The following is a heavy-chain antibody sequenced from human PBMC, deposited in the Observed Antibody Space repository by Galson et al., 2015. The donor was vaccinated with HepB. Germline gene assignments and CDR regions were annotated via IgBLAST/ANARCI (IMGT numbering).Heavy chain of an antibody. D-gene: IGHD6-13*01. CDR1: GFTFSSYS. CDR3: ARDGSSWLWGNSRWNNWFDP. Sequence: SLRLSCAASGFTFSSYSMNWVRQAPGKGLEWVSSISSRRSYIDYADPVKGRFTISRDNAKNSLYLQMNSLRAEDTAVYYCARDGSSWLWGNSRWNNWFDPWGQGTLVTVSS. CDR2: ISSRRSYI. V-gene: IGHV3-21*01. J-gene: IGHJ5*02.